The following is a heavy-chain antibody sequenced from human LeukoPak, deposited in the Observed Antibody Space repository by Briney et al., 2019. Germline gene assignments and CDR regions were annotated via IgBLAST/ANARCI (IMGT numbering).Heavy chain of an antibody. CDR1: GGSISSSSYY. J-gene: IGHJ4*02. CDR3: ARDRGAYGDYYLDY. V-gene: IGHV4-39*07. CDR2: IYHSGST. Sequence: SETLSLTCILPGGSISSSSYYWGWIRHPPGKGLEWIGRIYHSGSTYYNPSLKSRVTISVDTSKNQFSLKLSSVTAADTAVYYCARDRGAYGDYYLDYWGQGTLVTVSS. D-gene: IGHD4-17*01.